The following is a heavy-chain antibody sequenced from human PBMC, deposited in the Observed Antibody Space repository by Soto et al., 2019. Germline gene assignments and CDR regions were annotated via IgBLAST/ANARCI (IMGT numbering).Heavy chain of an antibody. D-gene: IGHD1-26*01. J-gene: IGHJ6*02. Sequence: LGGSLRLSCAASGFTFSSYWMSWVRQAPGKGLEWVANIEQDGSEKYYVDSVKGRFTISRDNAKNSLYLQMNSLRAEDTAVYYCARGHGGYSGYDYYYGMDVWGQGTTVTVSS. V-gene: IGHV3-7*01. CDR1: GFTFSSYW. CDR2: IEQDGSEK. CDR3: ARGHGGYSGYDYYYGMDV.